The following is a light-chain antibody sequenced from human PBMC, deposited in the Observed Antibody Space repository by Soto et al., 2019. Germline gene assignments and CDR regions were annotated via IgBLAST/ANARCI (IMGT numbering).Light chain of an antibody. Sequence: EIVMTQSPATLSVSPGERVTLSCRASQSIRGNLAWYQQRPGQAPRLLIYGASASATGIPARFSGSGSGTEFTLTISSLLSKDFAVYYCQQVNDWPFTFGPGTKVDIK. J-gene: IGKJ3*01. CDR2: GAS. V-gene: IGKV3-15*01. CDR3: QQVNDWPFT. CDR1: QSIRGN.